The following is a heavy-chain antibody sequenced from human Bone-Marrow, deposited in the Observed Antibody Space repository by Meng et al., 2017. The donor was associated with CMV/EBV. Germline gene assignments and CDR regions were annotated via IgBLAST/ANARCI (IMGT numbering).Heavy chain of an antibody. CDR3: ARDSGLRLPPRYYYYGMDV. V-gene: IGHV1-2*02. CDR2: INPNSGGT. J-gene: IGHJ6*01. Sequence: ASVKVSCKASGYTFTGYYMHWVRQAPGQGLEWMGWINPNSGGTNYAQKFQGRVTMTRDTSISSDYMELSRLSADDTAGYDCARDSGLRLPPRYYYYGMDVWGQGSTVIVVS. CDR1: GYTFTGYY. D-gene: IGHD4-17*01.